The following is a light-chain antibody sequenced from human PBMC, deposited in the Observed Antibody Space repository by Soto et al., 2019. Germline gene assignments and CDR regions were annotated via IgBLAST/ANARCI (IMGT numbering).Light chain of an antibody. CDR3: QQYSSSTPIT. Sequence: EIVLTQSPGTLSLSPGERATLCCRASKSVTNRYLAWYQQKPXQAPRLLIYGASSRANGIPNRFSGSGSETDFTLSISRLEPEDFAGYYCQQYSSSTPITFGQGTDWRL. CDR2: GAS. CDR1: KSVTNRY. J-gene: IGKJ5*01. V-gene: IGKV3-20*01.